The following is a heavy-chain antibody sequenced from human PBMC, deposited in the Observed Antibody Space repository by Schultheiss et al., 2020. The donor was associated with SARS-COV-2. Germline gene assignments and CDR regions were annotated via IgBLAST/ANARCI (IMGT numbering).Heavy chain of an antibody. CDR1: GYSISSGYY. CDR2: IYHSGST. Sequence: SETLSLTCAVSGYSISSGYYWGWIRQPPGKGLEWIGRIYHSGSTYYNPSLKSRVTISVDTSKNQFSLKLSSVTAADTAVYYCARTLGDGHWYFDLWGRGTLVTVSS. V-gene: IGHV4-38-2*01. J-gene: IGHJ2*01. D-gene: IGHD3-10*01. CDR3: ARTLGDGHWYFDL.